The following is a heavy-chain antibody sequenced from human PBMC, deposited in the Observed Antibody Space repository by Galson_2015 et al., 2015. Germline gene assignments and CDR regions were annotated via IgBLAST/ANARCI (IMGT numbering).Heavy chain of an antibody. V-gene: IGHV3-23*01. D-gene: IGHD1-26*01. CDR2: ISGSGVST. CDR1: GFTFSSYA. CDR3: AEDRRVGATPVYY. J-gene: IGHJ4*02. Sequence: SLRLSCAASGFTFSSYAMSWVRQAPGKGLEWVSAISGSGVSTYYADSVKGRFTISRDNSKNTLYLQMNSLRAEDTAVYYCAEDRRVGATPVYYWGQGTLVTVSS.